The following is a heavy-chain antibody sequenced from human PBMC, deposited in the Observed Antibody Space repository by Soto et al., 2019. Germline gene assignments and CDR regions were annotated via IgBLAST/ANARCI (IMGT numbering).Heavy chain of an antibody. CDR2: INPNSGGT. J-gene: IGHJ4*02. CDR3: VTDLNWQGH. Sequence: ASVKVSCKASGYTFTGYYMHWVRQAPGQGLEWMGWINPNSGGTNYAQKFQGWVTMTRDTSISTAYMELNSLRDEDTAVYYCVTDLNWQGHWGQGTLVTVSS. V-gene: IGHV1-2*04. CDR1: GYTFTGYY.